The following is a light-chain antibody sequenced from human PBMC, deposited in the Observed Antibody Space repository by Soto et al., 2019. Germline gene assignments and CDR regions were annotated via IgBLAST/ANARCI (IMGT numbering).Light chain of an antibody. CDR2: GAS. V-gene: IGKV3-15*01. J-gene: IGKJ2*01. CDR1: QSVSSK. CDR3: QQYNNWPPYT. Sequence: EIVMTQSPATLSVSPGERATLSCSASQSVSSKLAWYQQKPGQAPRLLIYGASTRATGIPARLSGSGSGTEFTLTISSLQSEDFAVYYCQQYNNWPPYTFGQGTKLEIK.